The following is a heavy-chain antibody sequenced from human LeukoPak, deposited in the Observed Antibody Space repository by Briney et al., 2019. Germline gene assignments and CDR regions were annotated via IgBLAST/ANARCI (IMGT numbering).Heavy chain of an antibody. J-gene: IGHJ4*02. V-gene: IGHV3-30-3*01. CDR1: GFTFSSYA. CDR3: EAAAGTNFDY. D-gene: IGHD6-13*01. CDR2: ISYDGSNK. Sequence: GGSLRLSCAASGFTFSSYAMHWVRQAPGKGLEWVAVISYDGSNKYYADSVKGWFTISRDNAKNSLYLQMNSLRAEDTAVYYCEAAAGTNFDYWGQGTLVTVSS.